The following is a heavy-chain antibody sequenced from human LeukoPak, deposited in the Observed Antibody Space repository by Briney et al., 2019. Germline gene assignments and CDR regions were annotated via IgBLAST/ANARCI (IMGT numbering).Heavy chain of an antibody. V-gene: IGHV3-7*03. CDR2: IKQDGSEK. CDR1: GFTFSSYW. D-gene: IGHD3-10*01. CDR3: ASSGSGSKNTYYYYGMDV. Sequence: GGSLRLSCAASGFTFSSYWMSWVRQAPGKGLEWVANIKQDGSEKYYVDSVKGRFTISRDNAKNSLYLQMNSLRAEDTAVYYCASSGSGSKNTYYYYGMDVWGIGTTVTVSS. J-gene: IGHJ6*04.